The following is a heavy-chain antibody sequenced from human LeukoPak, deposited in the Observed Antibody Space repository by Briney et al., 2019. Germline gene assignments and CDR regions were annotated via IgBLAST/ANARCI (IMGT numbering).Heavy chain of an antibody. CDR3: ARDPGDYYFDY. D-gene: IGHD1-26*01. V-gene: IGHV3-74*01. Sequence: GGSLRLSCATSGFTFTNAWMNWVRQAPGKGLVWVSRINSYGSDTNYADSVKGRFTISRDNAKNTLYLQMNSLRAEDTAVYYCARDPGDYYFDYWGQGTLVTVSS. CDR1: GFTFTNAW. J-gene: IGHJ4*02. CDR2: INSYGSDT.